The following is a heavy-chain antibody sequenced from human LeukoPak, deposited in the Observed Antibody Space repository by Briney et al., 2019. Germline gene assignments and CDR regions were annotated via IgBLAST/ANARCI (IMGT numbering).Heavy chain of an antibody. CDR2: IVVGSSNT. Sequence: SVKVSCKASGFTFTSSAVQWVRQARGQRLEWIGWIVVGSSNTNYAQKFQERVTITADKSTSTAYMELSSLRSEDTAVYYCARALGAAAGYNWFDPWGQGTLVTVSS. D-gene: IGHD6-13*01. V-gene: IGHV1-58*01. CDR1: GFTFTSSA. CDR3: ARALGAAAGYNWFDP. J-gene: IGHJ5*02.